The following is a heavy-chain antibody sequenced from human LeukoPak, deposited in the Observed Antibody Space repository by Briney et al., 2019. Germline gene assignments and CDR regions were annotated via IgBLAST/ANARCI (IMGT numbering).Heavy chain of an antibody. D-gene: IGHD4-17*01. CDR1: GFTFSSYA. V-gene: IGHV3-23*01. J-gene: IGHJ4*02. CDR2: ISSGGGST. Sequence: PGGSLRLSCAASGFTFSSYAMCGFRQAPGEGLQWVSAISSGGGSTYYGDSVKGRVTISRDRSKNTLSLQVNSLRAADTAVYYCAKGLIATVRWDSWGQGTLVTVSS. CDR3: AKGLIATVRWDS.